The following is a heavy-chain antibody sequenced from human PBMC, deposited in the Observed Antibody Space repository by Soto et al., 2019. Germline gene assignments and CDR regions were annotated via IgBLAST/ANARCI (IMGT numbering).Heavy chain of an antibody. V-gene: IGHV3-23*01. J-gene: IGHJ6*02. CDR3: AKAGAMVRGVIFFGYYYYYGMDV. Sequence: AVGSLRLSCAASGFTFSSYAMSWVRQAPGKGLEWVSAISGSGGSTHYADSVKGRFTISRDNSKNTLYLQMNSLRAEDTAVYYCAKAGAMVRGVIFFGYYYYYGMDVWGQGTTVTVSS. D-gene: IGHD3-10*01. CDR1: GFTFSSYA. CDR2: ISGSGGST.